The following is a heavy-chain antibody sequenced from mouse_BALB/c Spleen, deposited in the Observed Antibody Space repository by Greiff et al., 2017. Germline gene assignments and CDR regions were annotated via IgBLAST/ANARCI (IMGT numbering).Heavy chain of an antibody. CDR1: GFTFSSFG. D-gene: IGHD1-1*01. J-gene: IGHJ3*01. V-gene: IGHV5-17*02. CDR3: ARESYGSSTAWFAY. CDR2: ISSGSGTI. Sequence: EVQVVESGGGLVQPGGSRKLSCAASGFTFSSFGMHWVRQTPEKGLEWVAYISSGSGTIYYAAKVKGRFTISRDKPTNTPFLQMTSLRSEDTAMYYCARESYGSSTAWFAYWGQGTLVTVSA.